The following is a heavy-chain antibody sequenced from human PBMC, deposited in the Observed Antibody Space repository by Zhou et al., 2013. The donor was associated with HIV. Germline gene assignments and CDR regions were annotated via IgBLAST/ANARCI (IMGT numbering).Heavy chain of an antibody. V-gene: IGHV4-4*08. CDR2: IYTSGST. CDR1: GASTSSHY. CDR3: ARVPTRWRPIDY. J-gene: IGHJ4*02. Sequence: VQLQESGPGLVKPSETLSLTCSVSGASTSSHYWSWIRQPPGKALEWIGYIYTSGSTNYNPSLKSRVTISVDTSKNQFSLKLSSVTAADTAVYYCARVPTRWRPIDYWGQGTLVTVSS.